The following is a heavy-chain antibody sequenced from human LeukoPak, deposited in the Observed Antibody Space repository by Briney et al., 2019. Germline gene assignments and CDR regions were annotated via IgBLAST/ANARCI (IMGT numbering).Heavy chain of an antibody. Sequence: SEALSLTCTVSGYSISSGYYWGWIRQPPGKGLEWIGSIYHSGSTYYNPSLKSRVTISVDTSKNQFSLKLSSVTAADTAVYYCAREEDGYNYYFDYWGQGTLVTVSS. CDR2: IYHSGST. V-gene: IGHV4-38-2*02. CDR1: GYSISSGYY. CDR3: AREEDGYNYYFDY. D-gene: IGHD5-24*01. J-gene: IGHJ4*02.